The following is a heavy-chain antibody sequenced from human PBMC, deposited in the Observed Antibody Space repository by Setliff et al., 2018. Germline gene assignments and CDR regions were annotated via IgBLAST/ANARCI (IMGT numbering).Heavy chain of an antibody. CDR1: GGSITSGLYY. Sequence: SETLSLTCTVSGGSITSGLYYWSWIRQHPGKGLEWIGYIYYSGSTHYSPSLKSRVTISVDTSKKQFSLKLSSVTAADTAVYYCARVRGVEWGSPFDFWGQGTLVTVSS. CDR3: ARVRGVEWGSPFDF. CDR2: IYYSGST. J-gene: IGHJ4*02. V-gene: IGHV4-31*03. D-gene: IGHD3-10*01.